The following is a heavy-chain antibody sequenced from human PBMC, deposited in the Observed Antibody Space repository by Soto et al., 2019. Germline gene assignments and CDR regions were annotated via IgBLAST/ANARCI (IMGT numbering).Heavy chain of an antibody. CDR1: GGSFSGYY. D-gene: IGHD6-13*01. CDR2: INHSGST. J-gene: IGHJ5*02. V-gene: IGHV4-34*01. Sequence: NPSETLSLTCAVYGGSFSGYYWSWIRQPPGKGLEWIGEINHSGSTNYNPSLKSRVTISVDTSRNQFSLKLSSVTPADTAVYYCARGARSSWIYPPNWFDPWGQGPLVTVSS. CDR3: ARGARSSWIYPPNWFDP.